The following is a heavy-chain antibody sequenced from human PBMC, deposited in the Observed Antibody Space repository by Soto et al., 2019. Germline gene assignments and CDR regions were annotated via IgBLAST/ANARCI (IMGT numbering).Heavy chain of an antibody. CDR1: GYGFTTYG. CDR2: ISAHNGNT. Sequence: QVHLVQSGAEVKKPGASVKVSCKGSGYGFTTYGITWVRQAPGQGLEWMAWISAHNGNTNYAPKLQGRVTVTRDTSTSTAYMELSSLRSDDTAVYYCARGRYGDYWGQGALVTVSS. J-gene: IGHJ4*02. V-gene: IGHV1-18*01. CDR3: ARGRYGDY. D-gene: IGHD1-1*01.